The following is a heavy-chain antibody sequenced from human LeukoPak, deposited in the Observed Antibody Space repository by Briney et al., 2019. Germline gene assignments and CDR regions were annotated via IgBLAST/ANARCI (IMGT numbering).Heavy chain of an antibody. CDR3: ARGCSGGSCYDY. V-gene: IGHV3-21*01. CDR2: ISTSSDYI. D-gene: IGHD2-15*01. CDR1: EFTFSSYE. Sequence: GGSLRLSCAASEFTFSSYEMNWVRQAPGKGLEWVSSISTSSDYIYYADSVKGRFTISRDNAENSLFLQVNSLRAEDTAVYYCARGCSGGSCYDYWGQGTLVTVSS. J-gene: IGHJ4*02.